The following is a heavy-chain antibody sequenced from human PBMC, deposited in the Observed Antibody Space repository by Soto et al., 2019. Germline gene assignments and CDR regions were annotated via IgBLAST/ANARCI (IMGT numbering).Heavy chain of an antibody. CDR3: APIPTGRESSGFDS. Sequence: QVQLVQSGAEVKKPGASVKVACKASVYTFTSYYINLVLQATGQGLEWMGWMNPNSGNTGYAQKFPGRVTMTRTSSISTAFMELSRLRSEDTAMYHCAPIPTGRESSGFDSWGQGTLVTVSS. D-gene: IGHD3-22*01. CDR2: MNPNSGNT. J-gene: IGHJ4*02. CDR1: VYTFTSYY. V-gene: IGHV1-8*01.